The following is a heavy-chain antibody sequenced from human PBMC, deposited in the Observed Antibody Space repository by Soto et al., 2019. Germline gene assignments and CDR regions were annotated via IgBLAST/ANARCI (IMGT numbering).Heavy chain of an antibody. J-gene: IGHJ6*02. D-gene: IGHD3-3*01. Sequence: GGSLRLSCAASGFTFSSYGMHWVRQAPGKGLEWVAVIWYDGSNKYYADSVKGRFTISRDNSKNTLYLQMNSLSAEDTAVYYCARPYYDFWRGYPLCMDFWGQATTVTVYS. CDR2: IWYDGSNK. V-gene: IGHV3-33*01. CDR1: GFTFSSYG. CDR3: ARPYYDFWRGYPLCMDF.